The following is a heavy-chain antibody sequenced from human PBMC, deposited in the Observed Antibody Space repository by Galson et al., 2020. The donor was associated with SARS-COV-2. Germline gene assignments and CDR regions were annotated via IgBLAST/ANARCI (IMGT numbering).Heavy chain of an antibody. CDR1: GYTFTSYG. J-gene: IGHJ5*02. V-gene: IGHV1-18*01. Sequence: ASVKVSCKASGYTFTSYGISWVRQAPGQGLEWMGWISAYNGNTNYAQKLQGRVTMTTDTSTSTAYMELRSLRSDDTAVYYCARDLLGPYSDGGSSPWGQGTLVTVSS. D-gene: IGHD2-15*01. CDR3: ARDLLGPYSDGGSSP. CDR2: ISAYNGNT.